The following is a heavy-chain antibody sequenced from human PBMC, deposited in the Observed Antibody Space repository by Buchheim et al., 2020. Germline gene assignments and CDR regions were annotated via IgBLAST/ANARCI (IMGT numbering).Heavy chain of an antibody. V-gene: IGHV3-30-3*02. CDR3: AKSIVVPAAYNGVFDH. J-gene: IGHJ4*02. CDR1: GFTFSSYA. D-gene: IGHD2-2*01. Sequence: QVQLVESGGGVVQPGRSLRLSCAASGFTFSSYAMHWVRQAPGKGLEWVTLISYDGSNKYYADSVKGRFTISRDNSKNTLSLQMNSLRAEDTAVYYCAKSIVVPAAYNGVFDHWGQGAL. CDR2: ISYDGSNK.